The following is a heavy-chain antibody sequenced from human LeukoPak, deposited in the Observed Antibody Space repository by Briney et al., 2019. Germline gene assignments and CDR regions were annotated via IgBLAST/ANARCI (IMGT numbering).Heavy chain of an antibody. CDR1: GGTFSSYA. CDR3: ARYYDSSGSYFDY. Sequence: SSVKVSCKASGGTFSSYAISWVRXAPGQXLEWMGRIIPILGIANYAQKFQGRVTITADKSTSTAYMELSSLGSEDTAVYYCARYYDSSGSYFDYWGQGTLVTVSS. CDR2: IIPILGIA. V-gene: IGHV1-69*04. D-gene: IGHD3-22*01. J-gene: IGHJ4*02.